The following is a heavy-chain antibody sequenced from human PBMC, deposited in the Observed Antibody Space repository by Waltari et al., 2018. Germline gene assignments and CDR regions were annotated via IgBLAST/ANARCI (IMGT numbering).Heavy chain of an antibody. CDR3: ASPQAVTLGTYFDY. CDR1: GYTFTSYA. V-gene: IGHV3-30*01. J-gene: IGHJ4*02. CDR2: ISYDGSNK. Sequence: QVQLVQSGAEVKKHGASVKVSCKASGYTFTSYAMHWVRQAPGKGLEWVAVISYDGSNKYYADSVKGRFTISRDNSKNTLYLQMNSLRAEDTAVYYCASPQAVTLGTYFDYWGQGTLVTVSS. D-gene: IGHD6-19*01.